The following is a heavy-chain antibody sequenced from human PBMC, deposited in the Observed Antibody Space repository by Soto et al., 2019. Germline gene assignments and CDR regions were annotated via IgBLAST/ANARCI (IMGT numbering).Heavy chain of an antibody. D-gene: IGHD6-19*01. V-gene: IGHV3-30*04. CDR2: ISKDGMNK. CDR3: ARDMYSSDYFVKWFEP. J-gene: IGHJ5*02. Sequence: QVRQVEYGGGVVQPGRSLRLSCTASGFSFSSYAMYWFRQPPGKGLEWVAVISKDGMNKNYADSVKGRVTVSRDNANYSLDLQLNSLRGEDTAMYYCARDMYSSDYFVKWFEPWGQGTLVTVSS. CDR1: GFSFSSYA.